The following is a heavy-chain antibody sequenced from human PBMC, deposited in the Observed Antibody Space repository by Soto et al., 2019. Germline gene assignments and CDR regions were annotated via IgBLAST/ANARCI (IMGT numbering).Heavy chain of an antibody. Sequence: EVPLLESGGGLVQPGGSLRLSCAASGFTFSSYAMSWVRQAPGKGLEWVSAISGSGGSTYYADSVKGRFTISRDNFRNTLYLQRNGLRAEDTAVYYCARGDSGWFGDLSYFGYWGQGTLVTVSS. J-gene: IGHJ4*02. V-gene: IGHV3-23*01. D-gene: IGHD6-19*01. CDR1: GFTFSSYA. CDR2: ISGSGGST. CDR3: ARGDSGWFGDLSYFGY.